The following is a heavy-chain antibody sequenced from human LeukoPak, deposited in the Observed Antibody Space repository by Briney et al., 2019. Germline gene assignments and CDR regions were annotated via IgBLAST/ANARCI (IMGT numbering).Heavy chain of an antibody. V-gene: IGHV3-30*03. CDR2: ISYDGSNK. D-gene: IGHD1-26*01. J-gene: IGHJ3*02. CDR3: AREKGAAYAFDI. CDR1: GFTFSSYS. Sequence: GGSLRLSCAASGFTFSSYSMNWVRQAPGKGLEWVAVISYDGSNKYYADSVKGRFTISRDNSKNTLYLQMNSLRAEDTAVYYCAREKGAAYAFDIWGQGTMVTVSS.